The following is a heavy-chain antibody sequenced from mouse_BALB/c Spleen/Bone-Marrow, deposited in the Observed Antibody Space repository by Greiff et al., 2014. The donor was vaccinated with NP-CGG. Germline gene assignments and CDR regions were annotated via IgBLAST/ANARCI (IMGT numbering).Heavy chain of an antibody. Sequence: EVKLMESGPEQVKPGASVKMSCKASGYTFTSYVMHWVKQKPGQGLEWIGYINPYNDGTKYNEKFKGKDTLTSDKSSSTAYMELSSLTSEDSAVYYCARRGRIAEALGYWGQGTTLTVSS. V-gene: IGHV1-14*01. D-gene: IGHD6-1*01. CDR2: INPYNDGT. CDR1: GYTFTSYV. CDR3: ARRGRIAEALGY. J-gene: IGHJ2*01.